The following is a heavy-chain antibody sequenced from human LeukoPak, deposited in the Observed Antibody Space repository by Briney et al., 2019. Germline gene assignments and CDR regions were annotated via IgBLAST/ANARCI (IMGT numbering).Heavy chain of an antibody. Sequence: SETLSLTCAVSGGSISSGGYYWSWIRQPAGKGLEWIGRIETSGNTNYKPSLKSRVTMSVDTSKNRFSLKLSSVTAADTAVYYCARVSSSWYQDWYFDLWGRGTLVTVSS. CDR1: GGSISSGGYY. J-gene: IGHJ2*01. CDR3: ARVSSSWYQDWYFDL. D-gene: IGHD6-13*01. V-gene: IGHV4-61*02. CDR2: IETSGNT.